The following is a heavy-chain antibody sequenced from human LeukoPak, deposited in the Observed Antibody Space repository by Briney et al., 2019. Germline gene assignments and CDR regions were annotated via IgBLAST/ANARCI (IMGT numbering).Heavy chain of an antibody. J-gene: IGHJ4*02. CDR1: GFTFSSYS. V-gene: IGHV3-21*01. D-gene: IGHD3-22*01. Sequence: SAGSLRLSCAASGFTFSSYSCNWVRQAPGKGLEWVSSINTISSYIYYAASVKGRFTISRDNAKNSLYLQMNSLRVEDTAVYYCGRLRRNSDSGGYYYYYDYWGQGTLVTVSS. CDR3: GRLRRNSDSGGYYYYYDY. CDR2: INTISSYI.